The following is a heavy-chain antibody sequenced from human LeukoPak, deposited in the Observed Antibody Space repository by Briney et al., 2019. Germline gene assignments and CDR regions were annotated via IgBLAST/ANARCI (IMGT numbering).Heavy chain of an antibody. CDR3: ARDRRSDIVVVPAAIPVSWLDP. CDR2: IYYSGST. Sequence: SQTLSLTCTVSGGSISSGGYYWSWIRQHPGKGLEWIGYIYYSGSTYYNPSLKIRVTISVDTSKNQFSLKLSSVTAADTAVYYCARDRRSDIVVVPAAIPVSWLDPWGQGTLVSVSS. V-gene: IGHV4-31*03. J-gene: IGHJ5*02. D-gene: IGHD2-2*02. CDR1: GGSISSGGYY.